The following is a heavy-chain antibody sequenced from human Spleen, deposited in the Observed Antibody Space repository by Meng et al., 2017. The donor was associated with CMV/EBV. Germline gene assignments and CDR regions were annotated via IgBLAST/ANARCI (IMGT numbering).Heavy chain of an antibody. D-gene: IGHD2-21*01. V-gene: IGHV3-30*04. CDR1: GFTFSSSA. CDR3: ARDAYCGGDCYGYYFDY. CDR2: VSYDGNNR. Sequence: LSLTCGASGFTFSSSAMHWVRQAPGKGPEWVAIVSYDGNNRYYADSVKGRFTISRDDSKNTLYLQMNSLRTEDTAIYYCARDAYCGGDCYGYYFDYWGQGTLVTVSS. J-gene: IGHJ4*02.